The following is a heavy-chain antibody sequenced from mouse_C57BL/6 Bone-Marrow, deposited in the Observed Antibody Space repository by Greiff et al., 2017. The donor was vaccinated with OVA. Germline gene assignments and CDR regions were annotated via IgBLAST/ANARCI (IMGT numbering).Heavy chain of an antibody. V-gene: IGHV1-78*01. D-gene: IGHD2-1*01. J-gene: IGHJ4*01. Sequence: QVQLQQSDAELVKPGASVKISCKVSGYTFTDHTIHWMKQRPEQGLEWIGYIYPRDGSTKYNEKFKGKATLTADKSSSTAYMQLNSLTSEDSAVYFCARNYKGVFVYYAMDYWGQGTSVTVSS. CDR2: IYPRDGST. CDR1: GYTFTDHT. CDR3: ARNYKGVFVYYAMDY.